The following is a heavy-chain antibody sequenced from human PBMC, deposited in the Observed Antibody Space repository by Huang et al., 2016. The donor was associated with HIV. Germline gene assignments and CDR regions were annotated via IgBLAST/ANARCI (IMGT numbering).Heavy chain of an antibody. CDR1: EFTVSNYW. V-gene: IGHV3-74*01. CDR2: VNTDGSTT. CDR3: ARADYGDYDFDY. Sequence: EVQLVESGGGLVQPGGSLRLSCAASEFTVSNYWMHWCRQAPGKGLVWVSRVNTDGSTTNYADYVKGRFTISRDNAKKTLYLQLNSLRAEDTAVYYCARADYGDYDFDYWGQGTLVTVSS. J-gene: IGHJ4*02. D-gene: IGHD4-17*01.